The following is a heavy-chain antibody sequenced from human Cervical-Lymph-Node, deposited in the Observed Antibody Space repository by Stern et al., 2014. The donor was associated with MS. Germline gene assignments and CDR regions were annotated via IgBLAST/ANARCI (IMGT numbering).Heavy chain of an antibody. CDR2: CWHNGNLK. CDR3: ARDRSSSWPHFDL. D-gene: IGHD6-13*01. CDR1: GFTFSDDG. V-gene: IGHV3-33*01. J-gene: IGHJ4*02. Sequence: VQLVESGGGVVLSGGSLTLSCAASGFTFSDDGMHWLRQAPGKGLEWGANCWHNGNLKFYADPVRGRFTISRDNSKKIVYLQMDSLTAEDTAIYYCARDRSSSWPHFDLWGQGTLVTVSS.